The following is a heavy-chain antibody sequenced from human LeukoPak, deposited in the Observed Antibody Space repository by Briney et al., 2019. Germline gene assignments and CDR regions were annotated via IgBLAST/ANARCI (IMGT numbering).Heavy chain of an antibody. Sequence: SETLSLTCAVYGGCFSGYYWSWIRPPPGKGLEWIGEINHTGRTNYNPSLKSRATISVDTSKNQFPLKLSSVTAADTAVYYCARGGGSDRDIVVVPAADYGYWGQGTLVTVSS. CDR2: INHTGRT. CDR1: GGCFSGYY. V-gene: IGHV4-34*01. J-gene: IGHJ4*02. D-gene: IGHD2-2*01. CDR3: ARGGGSDRDIVVVPAADYGY.